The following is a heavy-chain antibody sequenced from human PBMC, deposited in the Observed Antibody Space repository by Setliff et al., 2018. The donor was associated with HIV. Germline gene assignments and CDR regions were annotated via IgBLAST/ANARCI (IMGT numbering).Heavy chain of an antibody. J-gene: IGHJ4*02. CDR1: GAFINESTNY. CDR3: GGTYYNFRSV. CDR2: TRYSGST. V-gene: IGHV4-39*07. Sequence: PSETLSLTCTVSGAFINESTNYWGWIRQPPGKGLEWIGFTRYSGSTYFRSSLKPRVSISLDTSKNQFSLNLKSVTAADTAMYFCGGTYYNFRSVWGQGTLVTVS. D-gene: IGHD3-3*01.